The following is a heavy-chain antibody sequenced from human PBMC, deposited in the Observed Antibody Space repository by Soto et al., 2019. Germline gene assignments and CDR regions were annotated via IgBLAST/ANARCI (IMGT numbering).Heavy chain of an antibody. CDR3: ARGDIAPAGFAGFDS. D-gene: IGHD2-15*01. V-gene: IGHV4-59*01. J-gene: IGHJ4*02. CDR1: GGSISGYY. Sequence: QVQLQESGPGLVKPSETLSLTCAVSGGSISGYYWSWIRQPPGKGLEWIGYIFYSGTTNYNPSLRSRVSISVDTAKNLFSLRLSSVTAADTAVYYCARGDIAPAGFAGFDSWGQGTLATVSS. CDR2: IFYSGTT.